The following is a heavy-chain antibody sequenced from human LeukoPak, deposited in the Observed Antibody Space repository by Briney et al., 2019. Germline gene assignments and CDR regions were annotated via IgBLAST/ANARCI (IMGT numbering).Heavy chain of an antibody. CDR2: IYSGGGT. V-gene: IGHV3-66*01. D-gene: IGHD6-13*01. Sequence: GGSLRLSCAASGFTVSRNYMSWVRQAPGKGLEWVCLIYSGGGTHYADSVKGRFTISRDSSKNTLYLQMNSLRAEDTAVYYCARSSSSSWYSDYWGQGTLVTVSS. J-gene: IGHJ4*02. CDR1: GFTVSRNY. CDR3: ARSSSSSWYSDY.